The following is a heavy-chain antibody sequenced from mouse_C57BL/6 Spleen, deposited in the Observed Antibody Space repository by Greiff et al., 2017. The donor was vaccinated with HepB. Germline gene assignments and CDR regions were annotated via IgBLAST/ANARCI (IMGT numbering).Heavy chain of an antibody. J-gene: IGHJ4*01. CDR3: AREEFYYYAMDY. CDR1: GYTFTDYN. V-gene: IGHV1-18*01. Sequence: SGPELVKPGASVKIPCKASGYTFTDYNMDWVKQSHGKSLEWIGDINPNNGGTIYNQKFKGTATLTVDKSSSTAYMELRSLTSEDTAVYYCAREEFYYYAMDYWGQGTSVTVSS. CDR2: INPNNGGT.